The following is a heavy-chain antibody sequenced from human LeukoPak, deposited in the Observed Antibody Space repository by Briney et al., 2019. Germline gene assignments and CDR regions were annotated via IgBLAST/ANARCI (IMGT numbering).Heavy chain of an antibody. CDR3: ARSYDSSGYYGRFFDY. Sequence: SETLSLTCTVSGGSISSGGYYWSWIRQHPGKGLEWIGYIYYRGSTYYNPSLKSRVTISVDTSKNQFSLKLGSVTAADTAVYYCARSYDSSGYYGRFFDYWGQGTLVTVSS. D-gene: IGHD3-22*01. V-gene: IGHV4-31*03. CDR2: IYYRGST. CDR1: GGSISSGGYY. J-gene: IGHJ4*02.